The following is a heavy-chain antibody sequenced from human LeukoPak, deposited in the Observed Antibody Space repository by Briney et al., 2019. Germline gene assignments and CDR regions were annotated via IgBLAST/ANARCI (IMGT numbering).Heavy chain of an antibody. V-gene: IGHV1-69*13. Sequence: GASVKVSCKASGGTFDNYAISWVRQAPGQGLEWMGGIFSIFNTTNYTQKFQGRVTITADESTNTAYMELNSLRSEDTAVYYCARDRPAAGSFYFDYWGQGTLVTVSS. CDR1: GGTFDNYA. CDR2: IFSIFNTT. J-gene: IGHJ4*02. CDR3: ARDRPAAGSFYFDY. D-gene: IGHD6-13*01.